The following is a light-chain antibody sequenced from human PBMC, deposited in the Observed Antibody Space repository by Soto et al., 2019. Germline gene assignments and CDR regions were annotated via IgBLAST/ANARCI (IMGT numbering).Light chain of an antibody. CDR2: KAS. V-gene: IGKV1-5*03. CDR3: QQYGSSRFT. J-gene: IGKJ3*01. CDR1: QSISDW. Sequence: DIQMTQSPSTLSASVGDRVTITCRASQSISDWLAWYQQKPGKVPKLLIYKASNLESGVPSRFSGSGSGTDFTLTISRLEPEDFAVYYCQQYGSSRFTFGPGTKVDI.